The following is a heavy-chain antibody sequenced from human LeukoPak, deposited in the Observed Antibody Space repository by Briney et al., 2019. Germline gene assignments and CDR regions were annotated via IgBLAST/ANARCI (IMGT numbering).Heavy chain of an antibody. J-gene: IGHJ6*03. D-gene: IGHD6-19*01. CDR2: ISFDGSNK. Sequence: HPGGSLRLSCAASGFTFSSYGMHWVRQAPGKGVVWVAVISFDGSNKYYADSVKGRFTISRDNSKNTLFLQMNSLRAEDTALYYCAKDWAVATFLYYYMDVWGQGPTVTVS. CDR1: GFTFSSYG. CDR3: AKDWAVATFLYYYMDV. V-gene: IGHV3-30*18.